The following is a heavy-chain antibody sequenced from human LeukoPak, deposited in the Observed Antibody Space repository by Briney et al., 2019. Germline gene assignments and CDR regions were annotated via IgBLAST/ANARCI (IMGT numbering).Heavy chain of an antibody. Sequence: SVKVSCKASGGTFSRYAISWVRQAPGQGLEWMGGIIPVLGTTNYAQTFQNKVTITADESTSTAYMELSSLTSEDTAVYYCATSGGDYYYYSLDVWGKGTPVTISS. J-gene: IGHJ6*03. CDR3: ATSGGDYYYYSLDV. CDR1: GGTFSRYA. CDR2: IIPVLGTT. D-gene: IGHD3-10*01. V-gene: IGHV1-69*13.